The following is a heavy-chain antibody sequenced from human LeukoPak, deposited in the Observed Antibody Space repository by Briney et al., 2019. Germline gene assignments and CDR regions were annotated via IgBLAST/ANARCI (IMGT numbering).Heavy chain of an antibody. CDR2: ISYDGSNK. D-gene: IGHD3-22*01. V-gene: IGHV3-30*18. CDR1: GFTFSSYG. Sequence: GGSLRPSCAASGFTFSSYGMHWVRQAPGKGVEWVAVISYDGSNKYYADSVKGRFTISRDNSKNTLYLRMNSLRAEDTAVYYCAKDGPTTHMIVVVQYFQHWGQGTLVTVSS. J-gene: IGHJ1*01. CDR3: AKDGPTTHMIVVVQYFQH.